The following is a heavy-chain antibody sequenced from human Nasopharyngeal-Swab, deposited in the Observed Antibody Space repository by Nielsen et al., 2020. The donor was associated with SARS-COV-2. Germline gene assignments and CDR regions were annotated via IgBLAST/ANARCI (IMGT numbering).Heavy chain of an antibody. CDR3: ARDLVAGDSGRYYYYYGMDV. D-gene: IGHD6-19*01. V-gene: IGHV3-53*01. Sequence: GALRLSCAASGFIVSSNYMNWVRQAPGKGLEGVSVIYSGVSTYYDDSVKGRFTISKDNSKNTLYLQMNSLRAEDTAVYYCARDLVAGDSGRYYYYYGMDVWGQGTPVTVSS. CDR2: IYSGVST. J-gene: IGHJ6*02. CDR1: GFIVSSNY.